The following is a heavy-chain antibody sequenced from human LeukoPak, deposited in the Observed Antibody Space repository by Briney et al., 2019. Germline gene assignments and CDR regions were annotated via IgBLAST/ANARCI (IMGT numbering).Heavy chain of an antibody. V-gene: IGHV5-51*01. CDR1: GYSFASYW. CDR2: IYPGDSDT. Sequence: GESLKISCKGSGYSFASYWIGWVRQMPGKGLEGMGIIYPGDSDTRYSPSFQGQVTISADKSISTAYLQWSSLKASDTAMYYCARHESCSNGVCYQINSWGQGTLVTVSS. D-gene: IGHD2-8*01. CDR3: ARHESCSNGVCYQINS. J-gene: IGHJ4*02.